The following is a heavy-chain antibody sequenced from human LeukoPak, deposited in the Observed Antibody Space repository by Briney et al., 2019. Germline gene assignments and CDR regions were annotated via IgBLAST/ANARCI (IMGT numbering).Heavy chain of an antibody. Sequence: ASVKVSCKASGYSFISYGISWVRQAPGQGPEWMGWIGPYRGNTKYAQKFQGRVTMTTDTFTSTAYMDLRSLRSDDTAVYYCVRQVQSCGGGSCDPPYFDYWGRGTLVTVSS. V-gene: IGHV1-18*01. CDR3: VRQVQSCGGGSCDPPYFDY. CDR2: IGPYRGNT. D-gene: IGHD2-15*01. CDR1: GYSFISYG. J-gene: IGHJ4*02.